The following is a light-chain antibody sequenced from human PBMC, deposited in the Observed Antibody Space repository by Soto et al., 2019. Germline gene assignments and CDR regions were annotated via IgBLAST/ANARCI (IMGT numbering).Light chain of an antibody. Sequence: QSVLTQPPSVSAAPVQKVTISCSGSTSNIGINYVSWYRLIPGTAPKLLIFDSNKRPSRIPDRFSGSKSGTSATLGINGLQTGDEADYYSGTWDSSLSTGVFGGGTKVTLL. V-gene: IGLV1-51*01. J-gene: IGLJ3*02. CDR3: GTWDSSLSTGV. CDR1: TSNIGINY. CDR2: DSN.